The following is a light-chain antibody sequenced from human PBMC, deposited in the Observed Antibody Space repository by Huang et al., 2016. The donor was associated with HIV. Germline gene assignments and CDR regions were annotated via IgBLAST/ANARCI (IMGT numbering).Light chain of an antibody. CDR1: QTVYSN. CDR3: QQSNNWPPYT. Sequence: EIVMTQYPATLSVSPGERATLSCRASQTVYSNLAWYQQKPGQAPRLLIYGASTRATGIPARFSGSGSGTEFTLTISSLQSEDFAVYYCQQSNNWPPYTFGQGTKLEIK. J-gene: IGKJ2*01. CDR2: GAS. V-gene: IGKV3D-15*01.